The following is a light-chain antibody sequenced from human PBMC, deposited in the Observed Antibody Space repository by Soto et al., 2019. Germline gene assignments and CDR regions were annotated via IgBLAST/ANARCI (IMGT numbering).Light chain of an antibody. V-gene: IGLV2-14*01. Sequence: QSALTQPASVSGSPGQSITISCSGTSSDVGDYYYVSWYQQHPGKAPKLLIYGVTDRPSGVSHRFSGSRSDSTASLTISGLQAEDEGDYYCQSYDSTLDARYVFGTGTKLTVL. CDR3: QSYDSTLDARYV. CDR2: GVT. CDR1: SSDVGDYYY. J-gene: IGLJ1*01.